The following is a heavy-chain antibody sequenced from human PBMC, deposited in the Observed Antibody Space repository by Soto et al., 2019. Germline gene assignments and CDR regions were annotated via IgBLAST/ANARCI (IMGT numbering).Heavy chain of an antibody. D-gene: IGHD3-16*02. CDR1: GYSFTSYW. V-gene: IGHV5-51*01. CDR3: ARLEGAGYDYVWGSYRYGPNFDY. J-gene: IGHJ4*02. CDR2: VYPGDSDT. Sequence: GESLKISCKGSGYSFTSYWIGWVRQMPGKGLEWMGIVYPGDSDTRYSPSFKGQVTISADKSISTAYLQWSSLKASDTAMYYCARLEGAGYDYVWGSYRYGPNFDYWGQGTLVTVSS.